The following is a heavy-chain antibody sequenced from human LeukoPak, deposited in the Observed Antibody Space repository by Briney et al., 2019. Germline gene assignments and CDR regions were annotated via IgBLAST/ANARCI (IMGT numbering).Heavy chain of an antibody. CDR2: LAHVGGYK. D-gene: IGHD4-17*01. Sequence: GMALRLCCDASGCTFSNYANQWSSQAPGKGLERVTLLAHVGGYKYFADSVKGRSSVSRDYYKNTLYLQMSSMRAEDTDVYYCARDHGDSEFNYYYGMDVWGQGTTVTVSS. CDR3: ARDHGDSEFNYYYGMDV. V-gene: IGHV3-30*04. J-gene: IGHJ6*02. CDR1: GCTFSNYA.